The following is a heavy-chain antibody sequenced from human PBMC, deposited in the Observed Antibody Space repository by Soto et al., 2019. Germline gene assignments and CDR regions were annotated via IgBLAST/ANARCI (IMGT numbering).Heavy chain of an antibody. V-gene: IGHV1-2*02. J-gene: IGHJ4*02. Sequence: VASVKVSCKASGYIFTAYSMHWLRQAPGQGLEWMGWFNPNSGDTIYAQKFQGRITLTRDTSITTAYMELYSLTAADTAVYYCVRDRLGSLDYWGQGTLVTVSS. CDR1: GYIFTAYS. CDR3: VRDRLGSLDY. D-gene: IGHD1-26*01. CDR2: FNPNSGDT.